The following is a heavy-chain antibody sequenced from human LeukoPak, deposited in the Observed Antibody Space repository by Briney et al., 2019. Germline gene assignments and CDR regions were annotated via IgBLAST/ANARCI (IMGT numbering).Heavy chain of an antibody. CDR2: IYHSGST. D-gene: IGHD5-24*01. CDR1: GGSISSGGYS. V-gene: IGHV4-30-2*02. Sequence: SQTLSLTCAVSGGSISSGGYSWSWIRQPPGKGLEWIGYIYHSGSTYYNPSLKSRVTISVDRSKNQFSLKLSSVTAADTAVYFCASREGYNLVYWGQGTLVTVSS. J-gene: IGHJ4*03. CDR3: ASREGYNLVY.